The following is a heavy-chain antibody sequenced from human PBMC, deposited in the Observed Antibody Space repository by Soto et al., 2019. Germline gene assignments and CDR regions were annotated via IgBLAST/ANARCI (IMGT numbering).Heavy chain of an antibody. V-gene: IGHV1-3*01. CDR3: AREEYYYGSGAFFDY. CDR2: INAGNGNT. Sequence: ASVKVSCKASGYTFTSYAMHWVRQAPGQRLEWMGWINAGNGNTKYSQKLQGRVTITRDTSASTAYMELSSLRSEDTAVYYCAREEYYYGSGAFFDYWGQGTLVTVSS. J-gene: IGHJ4*02. CDR1: GYTFTSYA. D-gene: IGHD3-10*01.